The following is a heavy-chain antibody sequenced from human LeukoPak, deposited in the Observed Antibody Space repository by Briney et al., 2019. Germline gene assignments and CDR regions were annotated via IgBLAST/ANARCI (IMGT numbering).Heavy chain of an antibody. D-gene: IGHD2-8*01. Sequence: ASVKVSCKASGYNFISYYMHWVRQAPGQGLEWMGIINPSGGSTSYAQKFQDRVTMTRDTSTSTVYMELSSLKSEDTAVYYCAREDVVLVDAVRYYYYGMDDWGQGTTVTVSS. CDR2: INPSGGST. CDR1: GYNFISYY. CDR3: AREDVVLVDAVRYYYYGMDD. J-gene: IGHJ6*02. V-gene: IGHV1-46*01.